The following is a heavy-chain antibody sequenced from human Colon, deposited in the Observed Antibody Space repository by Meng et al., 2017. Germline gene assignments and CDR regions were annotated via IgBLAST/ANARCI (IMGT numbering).Heavy chain of an antibody. J-gene: IGHJ4*02. D-gene: IGHD3-10*01. CDR3: ARDGSLSFGELDYFDY. V-gene: IGHV3-30*01. Sequence: SPMIYCAASGFPSSNYAIHWVRQAPDKGRGWVAVISYDGSNKYYADSVKGRFTISRDSSKNTLYLQMNSLRAEDTAVYFCARDGSLSFGELDYFDYWGQGTPVTVSS. CDR1: GFPSSNYA. CDR2: ISYDGSNK.